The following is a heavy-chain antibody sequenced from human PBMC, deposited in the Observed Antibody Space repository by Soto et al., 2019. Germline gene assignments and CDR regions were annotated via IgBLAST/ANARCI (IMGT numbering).Heavy chain of an antibody. CDR3: ASRTSDNNYFGVFDY. D-gene: IGHD4-4*01. V-gene: IGHV3-7*03. J-gene: IGHJ4*02. Sequence: QPGGSLRLSCAASGFDFRRLWMNWVRQAPGRGLEWVGNIKQDGSEKNYVDSVKGRFTISRDNARNSLFLQMNSLRAEDTAIYYCASRTSDNNYFGVFDYWGPGTPVTVSS. CDR1: GFDFRRLW. CDR2: IKQDGSEK.